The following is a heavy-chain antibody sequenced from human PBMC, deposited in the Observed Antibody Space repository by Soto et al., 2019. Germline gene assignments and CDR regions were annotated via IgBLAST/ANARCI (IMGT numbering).Heavy chain of an antibody. CDR3: AKWSADGSGWYFFDY. V-gene: IGHV3-23*01. CDR2: ISGSGYNI. D-gene: IGHD6-19*01. Sequence: QSGGSLRLSCAASGFTFSSYAMSRVRQAPGKGLEWVSGISGSGYNIYYAESVKGRFTISRDDTKNMLYLQMNSLRAEDTAVYYCAKWSADGSGWYFFDYWGQGTLVTVSS. CDR1: GFTFSSYA. J-gene: IGHJ4*02.